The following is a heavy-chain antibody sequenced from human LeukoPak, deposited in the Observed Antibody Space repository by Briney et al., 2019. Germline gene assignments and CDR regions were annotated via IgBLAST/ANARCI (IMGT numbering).Heavy chain of an antibody. CDR3: ARDGYGFGAFDY. Sequence: GGSLRLSCAASGFTFSSYWMHWVRQAPGKGLVWVSRINSDGSSTSYADSVKGRFTISRDNAKNTLFLQMNSLRAEDTAVYYCARDGYGFGAFDYWGQGTLVTVSS. CDR1: GFTFSSYW. J-gene: IGHJ4*02. V-gene: IGHV3-74*01. D-gene: IGHD5-18*01. CDR2: INSDGSST.